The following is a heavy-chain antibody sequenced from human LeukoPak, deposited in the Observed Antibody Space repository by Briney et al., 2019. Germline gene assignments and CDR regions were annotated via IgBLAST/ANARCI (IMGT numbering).Heavy chain of an antibody. CDR1: GFTFRNYV. Sequence: PGGSLRLSCAASGFTFRNYVMSWVRQAPGKGLEWGSAINDTGGTTYYADSVKGRFTISRDNSKNTLYLQMNSLRAEDTAVYYCAKRYYYDSGSPFDYWGLGTLVTVSS. CDR3: AKRYYYDSGSPFDY. D-gene: IGHD3-10*01. V-gene: IGHV3-23*01. J-gene: IGHJ4*02. CDR2: INDTGGTT.